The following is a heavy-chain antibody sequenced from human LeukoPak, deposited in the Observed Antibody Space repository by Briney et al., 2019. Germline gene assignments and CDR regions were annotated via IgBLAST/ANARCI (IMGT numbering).Heavy chain of an antibody. V-gene: IGHV1-69*05. J-gene: IGHJ4*02. CDR2: IIPIFGTA. Sequence: SVKVSCKASGGTLSSYAISWVRQAPGQGLEWMGRIIPIFGTANYAQKFQGRVTITTDESTSTAYMELSSLRSEDMAVYYCARDLGYDYGDDWGQGTLVTVSS. CDR1: GGTLSSYA. CDR3: ARDLGYDYGDD. D-gene: IGHD3-22*01.